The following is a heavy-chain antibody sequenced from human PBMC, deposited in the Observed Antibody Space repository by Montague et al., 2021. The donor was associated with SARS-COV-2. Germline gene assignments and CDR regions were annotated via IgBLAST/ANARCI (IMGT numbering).Heavy chain of an antibody. CDR1: GFSLSTSGMS. CDR2: IDWDNDK. CDR3: ARIVSLVVPGGMPQMYYYGLDV. V-gene: IGHV2-70*11. D-gene: IGHD2-2*01. Sequence: PAPVKPTQTLTLTCTFSGFSLSTSGMSVTWIRQPPGKALEWLARIDWDNDKYYSTSLKTRLTISKDTSKNQVVLTVTNVDPFDTATYYCARIVSLVVPGGMPQMYYYGLDVWGEGTT. J-gene: IGHJ6*02.